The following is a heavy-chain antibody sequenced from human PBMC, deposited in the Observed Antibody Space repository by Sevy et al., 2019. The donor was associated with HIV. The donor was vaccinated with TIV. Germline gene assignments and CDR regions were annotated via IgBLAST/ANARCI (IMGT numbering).Heavy chain of an antibody. J-gene: IGHJ4*02. V-gene: IGHV6-1*01. D-gene: IGHD3-3*01. Sequence: KQSQTLSLTCAISGDSVSTNSAVWNWIRQSPSRGLEWPGRTYYRSKWYNDYSVSLKGRLTITPDTSKNQFSLHLKSVTADDTGVYFCARAGATIFGIVTMSFDVWGQGTLVTVSS. CDR3: ARAGATIFGIVTMSFDV. CDR1: GDSVSTNSAV. CDR2: TYYRSKWYN.